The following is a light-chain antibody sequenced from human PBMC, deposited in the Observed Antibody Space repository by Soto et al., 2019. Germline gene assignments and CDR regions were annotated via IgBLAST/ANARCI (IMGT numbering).Light chain of an antibody. CDR2: DDN. Sequence: QSAMTQPPSVSAAPGQKVTISCSGSSSNIGGNSVSWYQQLPGTAPKLLIYDDNKRPSGILDRFSGSKSGTSATLGITGFQTGDEADYYCGSWDSSLSAYVFGTGTKLTVL. CDR1: SSNIGGNS. V-gene: IGLV1-51*01. J-gene: IGLJ1*01. CDR3: GSWDSSLSAYV.